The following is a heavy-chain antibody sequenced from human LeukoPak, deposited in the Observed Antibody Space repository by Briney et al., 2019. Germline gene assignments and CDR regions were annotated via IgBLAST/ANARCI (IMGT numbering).Heavy chain of an antibody. V-gene: IGHV3-30-3*01. CDR1: GFTFSSYA. CDR3: ARALGYDSSGYNDY. J-gene: IGHJ4*02. D-gene: IGHD3-22*01. CDR2: ISYDGSNK. Sequence: GGSLRLSCAASGFTFSSYAMHWVRQAPCKGLEWVAVISYDGSNKYYADSVKGRFTISRDNSKNTLYLQMNSLRAEDTAVYYCARALGYDSSGYNDYWGQGTLVTVSS.